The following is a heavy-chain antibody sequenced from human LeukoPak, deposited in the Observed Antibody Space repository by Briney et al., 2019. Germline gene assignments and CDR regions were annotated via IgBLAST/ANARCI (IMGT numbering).Heavy chain of an antibody. V-gene: IGHV3-23*01. CDR2: ISGSGDST. D-gene: IGHD6-6*01. CDR1: KFNFA. J-gene: IGHJ4*02. Sequence: PGGSLRLSCAASKFNFAMSWFRQTAGKRLEWVSAISGSGDSTFYADSVKGRFTISRDNSKNTLYLQMNSLRVEDTATYYCAKGHFASSSFFDVWGQGTLVTVSS. CDR3: AKGHFASSSFFDV.